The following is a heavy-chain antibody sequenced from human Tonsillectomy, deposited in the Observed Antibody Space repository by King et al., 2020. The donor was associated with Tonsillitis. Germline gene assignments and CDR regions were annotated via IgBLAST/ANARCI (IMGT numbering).Heavy chain of an antibody. CDR2: IYYNGST. V-gene: IGHV4-59*01. D-gene: IGHD3-3*01. J-gene: IGHJ4*02. CDR1: GRSIIIYY. CDR3: AAQTYYDFWSGYNFDY. Sequence: QLQESGPGLLKPSETLSLTCTVSGRSIIIYYWSWIRQPPGKGLEWFGGIYYNGSTNSNPSLKSRVTISVDTSKNQISLNLSSVTAADTALYYCAAQTYYDFWSGYNFDYWGQGTLVTVSS.